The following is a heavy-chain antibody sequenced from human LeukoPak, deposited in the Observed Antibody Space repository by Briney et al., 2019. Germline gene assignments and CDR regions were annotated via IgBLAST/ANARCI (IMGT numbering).Heavy chain of an antibody. J-gene: IGHJ4*02. CDR3: AREGISSSDPFDY. CDR2: ISSSGRTI. Sequence: GGSLRLSCAASGFTLSNYEMNWVRQAPGKGLEWVSYISSSGRTIYYADSVKGRFTIFRDNAKNSLYLQMNSLRAEDTAVYYCAREGISSSDPFDYWGQGTLVTVSS. D-gene: IGHD2-15*01. CDR1: GFTLSNYE. V-gene: IGHV3-48*03.